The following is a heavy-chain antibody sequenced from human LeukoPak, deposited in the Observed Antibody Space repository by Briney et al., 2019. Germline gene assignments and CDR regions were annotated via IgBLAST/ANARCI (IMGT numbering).Heavy chain of an antibody. CDR3: ARSRTGREYYYDSSGYYHDY. J-gene: IGHJ4*02. V-gene: IGHV6-1*01. CDR2: TYYRSKWYN. CDR1: GDSVSSNSAA. D-gene: IGHD3-22*01. Sequence: SQTLSLTCAISGDSVSSNSAAWNWIRQSPSRGLEWLGRTYYRSKWYNDYAVSVKSRITINPDTSKNQFSLQLNSVTPEDTAVYYCARSRTGREYYYDSSGYYHDYWGQGTLVTVSS.